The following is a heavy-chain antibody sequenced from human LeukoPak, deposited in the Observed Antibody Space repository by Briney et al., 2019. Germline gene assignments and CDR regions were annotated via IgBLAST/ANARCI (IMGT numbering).Heavy chain of an antibody. CDR2: INTNTGNP. CDR1: GYSFTSFA. Sequence: ASVKVSCKASGYSFTSFAMNWVRQAPGQGLEWMGWINTNTGNPTYARGFAGRFVFSLDTSVSTAYLLISGLEAEDTAVYYCARGRDCSGGNCYSDYWGQGTLVTVSS. V-gene: IGHV7-4-1*01. J-gene: IGHJ4*02. D-gene: IGHD2-15*01. CDR3: ARGRDCSGGNCYSDY.